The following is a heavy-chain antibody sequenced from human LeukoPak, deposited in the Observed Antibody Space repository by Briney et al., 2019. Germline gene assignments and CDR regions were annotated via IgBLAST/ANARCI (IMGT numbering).Heavy chain of an antibody. CDR2: IYHSGNT. V-gene: IGHV4-30-4*08. CDR1: GGSISSGDYY. CDR3: ARGGPRITIVGVVINDFDY. D-gene: IGHD3-3*01. J-gene: IGHJ4*02. Sequence: PSETLSLTCTVSGGSISSGDYYWSWIRQPPGKGLEWIGYIYHSGNTYYNPSLKSRLTISVDTPRNQFSLKLRSVTAADTAVYYCARGGPRITIVGVVINDFDYWGQGTLVTVSS.